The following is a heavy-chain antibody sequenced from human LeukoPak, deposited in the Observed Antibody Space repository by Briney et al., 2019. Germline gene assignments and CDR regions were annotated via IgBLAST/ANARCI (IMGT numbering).Heavy chain of an antibody. J-gene: IGHJ6*02. CDR1: GFTVSSNY. CDR3: ASPLGWEPSDGMDV. D-gene: IGHD1-26*01. Sequence: PGGSLRLSCAASGFTVSSNYMSWVRQAPGKGLEWVSVIYSGGSTYYADSVKGRFTISRDNSKNTLCLQMNSLRAEDTAVYYCASPLGWEPSDGMDVWGQGTTVTVSS. CDR2: IYSGGST. V-gene: IGHV3-53*01.